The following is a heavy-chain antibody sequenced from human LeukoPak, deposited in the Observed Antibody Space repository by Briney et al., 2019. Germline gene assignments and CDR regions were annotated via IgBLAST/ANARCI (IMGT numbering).Heavy chain of an antibody. CDR3: AKDKSPGYTWGPFDI. CDR1: GFSFDDYA. J-gene: IGHJ3*02. D-gene: IGHD5-24*01. V-gene: IGHV3-43*02. Sequence: GGSLRLSCAASGFSFDDYARHWVRQAPGKGLEWVSLISGDGYATYYADSVKGRFTISRDNSKNSLYLQMNSLRTEDTALYYCAKDKSPGYTWGPFDIWGQGTMVTVSS. CDR2: ISGDGYAT.